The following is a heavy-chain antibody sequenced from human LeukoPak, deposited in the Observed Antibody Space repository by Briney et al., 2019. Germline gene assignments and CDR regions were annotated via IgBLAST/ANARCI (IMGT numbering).Heavy chain of an antibody. CDR1: GGTFSTNG. CDR2: IIPIFGPP. J-gene: IGHJ4*02. V-gene: IGHV1-69*05. CDR3: ARSSGSHYYFDY. D-gene: IGHD1-26*01. Sequence: SVKVSCKASGGTFSTNGISWVRQAPGQGLEWMGRIIPIFGPPKYAQKFQGTVTITTDESTSTAYMELSSLTSEDTAVYYCARSSGSHYYFDYWGLGTLVTVSS.